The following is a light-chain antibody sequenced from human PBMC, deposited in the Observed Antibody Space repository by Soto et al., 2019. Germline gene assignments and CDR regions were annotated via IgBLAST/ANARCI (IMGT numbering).Light chain of an antibody. CDR3: QQYNSYSPT. CDR1: QGISSY. J-gene: IGKJ1*01. Sequence: IQLTQSPSSLSASVGDRATITCRASQGISSYLAWYQQKAGKAPNLLIYKASRLESGVPSRFSGSGSETEFTLTISGLQPGDSATYYCQQYNSYSPTFGQGTKVDIK. CDR2: KAS. V-gene: IGKV1-5*03.